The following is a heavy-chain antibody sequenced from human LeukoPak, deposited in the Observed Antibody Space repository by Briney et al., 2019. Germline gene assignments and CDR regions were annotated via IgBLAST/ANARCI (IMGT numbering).Heavy chain of an antibody. Sequence: GASVKVSSKASGYTFTGYYMHWVRQAPGQRLEWMGWINAGNGNTKYSQKFQGRVTITRDTSASTAYMELSSLRSEDTAVYYCAGAHSAPPNLYYYYYGMDVWGQGTTVTVSS. J-gene: IGHJ6*02. CDR2: INAGNGNT. D-gene: IGHD2-15*01. V-gene: IGHV1-3*01. CDR3: AGAHSAPPNLYYYYYGMDV. CDR1: GYTFTGYY.